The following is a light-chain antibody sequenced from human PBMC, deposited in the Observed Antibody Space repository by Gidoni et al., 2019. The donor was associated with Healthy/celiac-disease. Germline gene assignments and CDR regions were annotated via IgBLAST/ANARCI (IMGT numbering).Light chain of an antibody. CDR2: AAS. CDR3: QQSYSTLR. Sequence: DIQMTQSPSSLSSSVGDRATITCRASQSISSYLNWYQQKPGKAPKLLIYAASSLQSGVPSRFSGSGSGTDFTLTISSLQPEDFATYYCQQSYSTLRFGQGTKLEIK. J-gene: IGKJ2*03. V-gene: IGKV1-39*01. CDR1: QSISSY.